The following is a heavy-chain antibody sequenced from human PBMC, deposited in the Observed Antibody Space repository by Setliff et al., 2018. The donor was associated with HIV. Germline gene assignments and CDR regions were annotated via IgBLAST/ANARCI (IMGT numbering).Heavy chain of an antibody. CDR3: ARDVRDGFEEWFSTLDDGMDV. D-gene: IGHD3-3*01. CDR1: GYIFIRYY. CDR2: INPHTGVT. J-gene: IGHJ6*02. V-gene: IGHV1-2*02. Sequence: ASVKVSCKTSGYIFIRYYIFWVRQAPGQGLEWMGNINPHTGVTRYAEKFQGRVTMTRDTSISTIYIELSRLRSDDTAVYYCARDVRDGFEEWFSTLDDGMDVWGQGTTVTVSS.